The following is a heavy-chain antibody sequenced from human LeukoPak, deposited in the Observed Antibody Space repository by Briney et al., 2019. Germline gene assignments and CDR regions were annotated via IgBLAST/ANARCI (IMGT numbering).Heavy chain of an antibody. D-gene: IGHD3-10*02. V-gene: IGHV3-48*03. CDR1: GFTLSTQA. CDR2: ISSSGSTI. CDR3: AELGITMIGGV. J-gene: IGHJ6*04. Sequence: TGGCLILACAAYGFTLSTQAVASVRQTRGWGLGWDAYISSSGSTIYYADSVKGRFTISRDNAKNSLYLQMNSLRAEDTAVYYCAELGITMIGGVWGKGTTVTISS.